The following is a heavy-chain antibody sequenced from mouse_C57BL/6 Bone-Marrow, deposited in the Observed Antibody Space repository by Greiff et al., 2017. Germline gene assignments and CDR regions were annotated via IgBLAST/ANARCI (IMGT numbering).Heavy chain of an antibody. Sequence: QLQQPGAELVRPGSSVKLSCKASGYTFTSYWMDWVKQRPGQGLEWIGNIYPSDSETHYNQKFKDKATLTVDKSSSTAYMQLSSLTSEDSAVYYCARVDYYYGSSPYYFDYWGQGTTLTVSS. CDR1: GYTFTSYW. CDR2: IYPSDSET. CDR3: ARVDYYYGSSPYYFDY. D-gene: IGHD1-1*01. V-gene: IGHV1-61*01. J-gene: IGHJ2*01.